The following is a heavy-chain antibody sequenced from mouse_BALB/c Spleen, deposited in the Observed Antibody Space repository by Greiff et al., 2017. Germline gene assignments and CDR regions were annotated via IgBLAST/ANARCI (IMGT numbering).Heavy chain of an antibody. Sequence: DVKLVESGAELVRPGALVKLSCKASGFNIKDYYMHWVKQRPEQGLEWIGWIDPENGNTIYDPKFQGKASITADTSSNTAYLQLSSLTSEDTAVYYCALYDYDGDYYAMDYWGQGTSVTVSS. CDR3: ALYDYDGDYYAMDY. V-gene: IGHV14-1*02. CDR2: IDPENGNT. CDR1: GFNIKDYY. D-gene: IGHD2-4*01. J-gene: IGHJ4*01.